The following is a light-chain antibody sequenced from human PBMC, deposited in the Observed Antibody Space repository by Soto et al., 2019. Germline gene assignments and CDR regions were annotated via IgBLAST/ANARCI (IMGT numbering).Light chain of an antibody. CDR1: KVGDKY. V-gene: IGLV3-1*01. CDR3: QAWDSSTANYV. CDR2: QDS. J-gene: IGLJ1*01. Sequence: SYELTQPPSVSVSPGQTASITCSGDKVGDKYACWYQQKPGQSPVLVIYQDSKRPSGIPERFSGSNSGNTATLTISVTQAMDEADYYCQAWDSSTANYVFGTGTKLTVL.